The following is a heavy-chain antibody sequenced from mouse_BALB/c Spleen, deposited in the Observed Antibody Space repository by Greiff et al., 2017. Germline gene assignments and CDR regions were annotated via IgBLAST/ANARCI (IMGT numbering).Heavy chain of an antibody. V-gene: IGHV8-12*01. J-gene: IGHJ4*01. CDR1: GFSLSTSGMG. Sequence: VKLMESGPGILQPSQTLSLTCSFSGFSLSTSGMGVSWIRQPSGKGLEWLAHIYWDDDKRYNPSLKSRLTISKDTSSNQVFLKITSVDTADTATYYCARRGYGNYFYAMDYWGQGTSVTVSS. D-gene: IGHD2-1*01. CDR2: IYWDDDK. CDR3: ARRGYGNYFYAMDY.